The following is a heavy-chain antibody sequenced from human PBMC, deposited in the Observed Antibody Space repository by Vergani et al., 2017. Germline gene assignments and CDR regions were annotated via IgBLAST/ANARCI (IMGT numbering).Heavy chain of an antibody. V-gene: IGHV3-11*01. J-gene: IGHJ2*01. CDR1: GGSFSGYY. D-gene: IGHD5-12*01. CDR2: ISSSGSTI. Sequence: QVQLQQWGAGLLKPSETLSLTCAVYGGSFSGYYWSWIRQPPGKGLEWVSYISSSGSTIYYADSVKGRFTISRDNAKNSLYLQMNSLRAEDTAVYYCARPRYSGYDQPWGYFDLWGRGTLVTVSS. CDR3: ARPRYSGYDQPWGYFDL.